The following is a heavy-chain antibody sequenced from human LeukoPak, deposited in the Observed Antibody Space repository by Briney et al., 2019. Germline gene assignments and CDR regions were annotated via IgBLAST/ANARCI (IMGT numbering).Heavy chain of an antibody. V-gene: IGHV4-59*08. CDR1: GGSISSYY. CDR2: IYYSGST. CDR3: ATCDFWSGFGCDY. D-gene: IGHD3-3*01. Sequence: SETLSLTCTVSGGSISSYYWSWIRQPPGKGLEWIGYIYYSGSTNYNPSLKSRVTISVDTSKNQFSLKLSSVTAADTAVYYCATCDFWSGFGCDYWGQGTLVTVSS. J-gene: IGHJ4*02.